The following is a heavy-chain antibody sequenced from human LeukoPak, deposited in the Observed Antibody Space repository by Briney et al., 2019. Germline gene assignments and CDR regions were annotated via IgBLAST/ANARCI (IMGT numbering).Heavy chain of an antibody. D-gene: IGHD3-10*01. CDR3: AREGPYGSGSYGAFDI. CDR2: ISYDGSNK. Sequence: GGSLRLSCAASGFTFSTYWMHWVRQAPGKGLEWVAVISYDGSNKYYADSVKGRFTISRDNSKNTLYLQMNSLRAEDTAVYYCAREGPYGSGSYGAFDIWGQGTMVTVSS. V-gene: IGHV3-30-3*01. CDR1: GFTFSTYW. J-gene: IGHJ3*02.